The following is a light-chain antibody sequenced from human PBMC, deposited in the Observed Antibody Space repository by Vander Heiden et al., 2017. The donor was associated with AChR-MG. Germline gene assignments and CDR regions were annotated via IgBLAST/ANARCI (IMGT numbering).Light chain of an antibody. CDR1: QSVRRNY. CDR3: QQYSNSPPA. CDR2: GAP. V-gene: IGKV3-20*01. J-gene: IGKJ2*01. Sequence: EIVFTQSPGTLSLSPGERATLSCRASQSVRRNYLAWYQQTPASSPSPLIYGAPTGATVIPAGLVGGGLGTGSILTTSRLEPEDFAVYYCQQYSNSPPAFGQGTKLEIK.